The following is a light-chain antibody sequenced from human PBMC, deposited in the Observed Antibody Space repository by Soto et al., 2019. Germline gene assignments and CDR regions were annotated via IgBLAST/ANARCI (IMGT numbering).Light chain of an antibody. CDR3: QQRSYWPRT. J-gene: IGKJ1*01. V-gene: IGKV3-11*01. Sequence: EIVLTQSPATLSLSPGESATLSCRASQSVGTYLAWYQQKPGQAPRLLFYDASNRATGVPARFSGSGSGTDFTLTISSLEAEDFAVYYCQQRSYWPRTFGQGTKVEIK. CDR1: QSVGTY. CDR2: DAS.